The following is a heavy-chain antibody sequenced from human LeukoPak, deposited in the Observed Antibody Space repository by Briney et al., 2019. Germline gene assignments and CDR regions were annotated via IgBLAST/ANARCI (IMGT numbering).Heavy chain of an antibody. V-gene: IGHV1-69*01. CDR2: IIPIFGTA. J-gene: IGHJ4*02. Sequence: SVKVSCKASGGTFSSYAISWVRQAPGQGLEWMGGIIPIFGTANYAQKFQGRVTITADESTSTAYMELNSLRSEDTAVYYCARDSYGVGSFDYWGQGTLVTVSS. CDR3: ARDSYGVGSFDY. D-gene: IGHD5-18*01. CDR1: GGTFSSYA.